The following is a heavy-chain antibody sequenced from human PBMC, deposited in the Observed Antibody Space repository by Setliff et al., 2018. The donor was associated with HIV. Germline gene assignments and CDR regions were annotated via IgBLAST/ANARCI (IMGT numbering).Heavy chain of an antibody. CDR2: IYYSGST. CDR1: GDSISSGGYY. J-gene: IGHJ5*02. D-gene: IGHD6-19*01. Sequence: PSETLSLTCTVSGDSISSGGYYWSWIRQHPGKGLEWIGYIYYSGSTNYNPSLKSRVTMSVDTSKTQFSLQLSSVTAADTALYYCARGWSSGWYNWFDPWGQGTLVTVSS. CDR3: ARGWSSGWYNWFDP. V-gene: IGHV4-61*08.